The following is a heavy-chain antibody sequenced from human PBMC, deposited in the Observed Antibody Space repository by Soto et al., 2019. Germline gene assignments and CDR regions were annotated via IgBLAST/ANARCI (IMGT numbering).Heavy chain of an antibody. Sequence: QVQLVESGGGVAQPGRSLRLSCAASGFTFSSYGMHWVRQAPGKGLEWVAVISYDGSNKYYADSVKGRFTISRDNSKNTLYLQMNSLRAEDTAVYYCAKDHHRVYYYYYGMDVWGQGTTVTVSS. J-gene: IGHJ6*02. CDR1: GFTFSSYG. CDR2: ISYDGSNK. V-gene: IGHV3-30*18. CDR3: AKDHHRVYYYYYGMDV.